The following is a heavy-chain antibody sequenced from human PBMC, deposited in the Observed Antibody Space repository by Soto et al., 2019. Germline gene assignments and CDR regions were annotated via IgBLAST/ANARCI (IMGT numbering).Heavy chain of an antibody. D-gene: IGHD2-21*02. CDR2: FDPEDGET. Sequence: ASVKVSCKVSGYTLTELSMHWVRQAPGKGLEWKGGFDPEDGETIYAQKFQGRVTMTEDTSTDTAYMELSSLRSEDTAVYYCATAGSVVTPRPADYWGQGTLVTVSS. CDR3: ATAGSVVTPRPADY. CDR1: GYTLTELS. V-gene: IGHV1-24*01. J-gene: IGHJ4*02.